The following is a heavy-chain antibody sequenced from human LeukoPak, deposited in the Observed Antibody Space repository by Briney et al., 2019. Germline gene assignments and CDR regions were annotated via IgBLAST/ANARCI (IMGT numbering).Heavy chain of an antibody. CDR3: ARVKDFAYSFFDL. V-gene: IGHV4-59*01. CDR1: GGSISQYY. Sequence: SETLSLTCTLSGGSISQYYWSWIRQPPGRGPEWIGYVYRSGNTNYNPSLKSRVTISVDTSKNHFSLNLTSVTAADTAVYYCARVKDFAYSFFDLWGRGTLVTVSS. CDR2: VYRSGNT. J-gene: IGHJ2*01.